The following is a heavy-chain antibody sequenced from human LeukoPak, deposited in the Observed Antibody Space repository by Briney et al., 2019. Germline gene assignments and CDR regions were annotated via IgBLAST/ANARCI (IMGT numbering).Heavy chain of an antibody. Sequence: PSETLSLTCTVSGGSISSGSYYGRWGRQPGGRGREWIGRIYTSASTNYNPSLKSRVTISVDTSKNQFSLKLSSVTAADTAVYYCARSPVWWFDPWGQGTLVTVSS. CDR1: GGSISSGSYY. D-gene: IGHD3-16*01. CDR3: ARSPVWWFDP. CDR2: IYTSAST. V-gene: IGHV4-61*02. J-gene: IGHJ5*02.